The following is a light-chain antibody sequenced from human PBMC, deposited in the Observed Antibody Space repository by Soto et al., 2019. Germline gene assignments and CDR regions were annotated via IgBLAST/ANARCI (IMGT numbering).Light chain of an antibody. CDR1: QDISNY. CDR2: GAS. J-gene: IGKJ4*02. Sequence: DIQMTQSPSSLSASVGDRVTITCQASQDISNYLNWYQQKPGKAPKLLVYGASSFETGVPSRFRGSGSGTDFTFTISSLQPEDIATYYCQHYDHLPLTYGGGTKVENK. V-gene: IGKV1-33*01. CDR3: QHYDHLPLT.